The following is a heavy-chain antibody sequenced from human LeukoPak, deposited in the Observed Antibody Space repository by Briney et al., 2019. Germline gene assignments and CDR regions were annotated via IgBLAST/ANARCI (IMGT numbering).Heavy chain of an antibody. CDR3: ARAKRDYYDNSGYESYYYYMDV. D-gene: IGHD3-22*01. CDR2: INHSGST. J-gene: IGHJ6*03. CDR1: GGSFSGYY. V-gene: IGHV4-34*01. Sequence: PSETLSLTCAVYGGSFSGYYWSWIRQPPGKGLEWIGEINHSGSTNYNPSLKSRVTISLDTSKNQFSLRLNSVTAADTAVYYCARAKRDYYDNSGYESYYYYMDVWGKGTTVTVSS.